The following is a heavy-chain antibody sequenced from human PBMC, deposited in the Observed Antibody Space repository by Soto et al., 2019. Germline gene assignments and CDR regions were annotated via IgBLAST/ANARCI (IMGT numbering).Heavy chain of an antibody. J-gene: IGHJ4*02. D-gene: IGHD1-26*01. CDR3: AGESAYGGNPLAFLY. CDR1: ADTFSSYA. CDR2: IIPFFNTS. V-gene: IGHV1-69*13. Sequence: GASGKVSCKASADTFSSYAISWVRQAPGQGLDWMGGIIPFFNTSNYAQKFQGRVTITADESTSTAYMELGSLRSEDTAMYYCAGESAYGGNPLAFLYWGQGTLVTVSS.